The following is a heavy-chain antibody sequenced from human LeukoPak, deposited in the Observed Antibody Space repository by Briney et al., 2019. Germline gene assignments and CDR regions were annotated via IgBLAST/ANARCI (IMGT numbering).Heavy chain of an antibody. J-gene: IGHJ4*02. CDR2: IYYSGST. Sequence: SETLSLTCTVSGGSISSYYWSWIRQPPGKGLEWIGSIYYSGSTYYNPSLKSRVTISVDTSKNQFSLKLSSVTAADTAVYYCRADTAMDADYWGQGTLVTVSS. CDR1: GGSISSYY. CDR3: RADTAMDADY. D-gene: IGHD5-18*01. V-gene: IGHV4-59*05.